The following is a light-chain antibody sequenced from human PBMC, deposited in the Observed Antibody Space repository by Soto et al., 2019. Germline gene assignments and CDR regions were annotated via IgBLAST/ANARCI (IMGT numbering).Light chain of an antibody. CDR2: GAS. Sequence: EIVLTQSPGTLSLSPGDRATLSCRASQSVSSSYLAWYQQNPGQAPRLLIYGASRRATGIPDRFSGSGSGTDFTLTISRLEPEDFAVYYCQQYGSSPPWTFGQGTKVDIK. V-gene: IGKV3-20*01. CDR1: QSVSSSY. J-gene: IGKJ1*01. CDR3: QQYGSSPPWT.